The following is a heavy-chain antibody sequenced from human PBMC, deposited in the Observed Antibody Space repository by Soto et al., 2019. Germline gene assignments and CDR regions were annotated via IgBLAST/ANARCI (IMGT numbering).Heavy chain of an antibody. J-gene: IGHJ6*02. CDR1: GGSISSGDYY. Sequence: QVQLQESGPGLVKPSQTLSLTCTVSGGSISSGDYYWNWIRQPPGKGLEWIGNIYYSGNTDCNPSLKSRVTISVDTSKNQFSLNLSSVTVADSAVYYCAGQPTAGSFYDLGSYYYYYEMDVWGQGTTVTVSS. V-gene: IGHV4-30-4*01. CDR3: AGQPTAGSFYDLGSYYYYYEMDV. D-gene: IGHD3-16*01. CDR2: IYYSGNT.